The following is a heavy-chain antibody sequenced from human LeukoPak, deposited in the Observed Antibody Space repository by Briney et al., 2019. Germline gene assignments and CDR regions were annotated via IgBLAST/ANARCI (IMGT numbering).Heavy chain of an antibody. CDR1: GGSMNSYY. V-gene: IGHV4-59*01. J-gene: IGHJ4*02. CDR3: ARTYYYSWGYYEVTY. D-gene: IGHD3-22*01. CDR2: IFHSGNT. Sequence: SETLSLTCTVSGGSMNSYYWSWIRQPPGKGLEWIGHIFHSGNTNDNPSLKSRVTISVDPSKNQFSLRLRSVTAADTAVYYCARTYYYSWGYYEVTYWGQGTLVTVSS.